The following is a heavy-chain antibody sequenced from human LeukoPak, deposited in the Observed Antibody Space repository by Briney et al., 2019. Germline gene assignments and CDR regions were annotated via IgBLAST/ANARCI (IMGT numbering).Heavy chain of an antibody. D-gene: IGHD3-16*01. J-gene: IGHJ4*02. CDR3: ARGGGQFDY. V-gene: IGHV4-59*08. CDR2: IYYSGST. Sequence: SETLSLTCTVSGGSISSYYWSWIRHPPGQGLEWIGYIYYSGSTNYNPSLKSRVTISVDTSKNQFSLKLSSVTAADTAVYYCARGGGQFDYWGQGTLVTVSS. CDR1: GGSISSYY.